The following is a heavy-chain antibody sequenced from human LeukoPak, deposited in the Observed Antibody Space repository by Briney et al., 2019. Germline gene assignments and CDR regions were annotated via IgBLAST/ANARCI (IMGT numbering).Heavy chain of an antibody. CDR2: IRSKAYGGTT. CDR1: GFTFGDYA. V-gene: IGHV3-49*04. D-gene: IGHD3-3*01. CDR3: TRGSSYDFWSGYYPDGWFDP. Sequence: GGSLRLSCTASGFTFGDYAMSWVRQAPGKGLGWVGFIRSKAYGGTTEYAASVKGRFTISRDDSKSIAYLQMNSLKTEDTAVYYCTRGSSYDFWSGYYPDGWFDPWGQGTLVTVSS. J-gene: IGHJ5*02.